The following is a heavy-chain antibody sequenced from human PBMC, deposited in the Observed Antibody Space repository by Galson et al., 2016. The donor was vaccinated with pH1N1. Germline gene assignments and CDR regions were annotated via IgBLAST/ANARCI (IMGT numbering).Heavy chain of an antibody. J-gene: IGHJ5*02. Sequence: SLRLSCAASDFTFSDSYLSWIRQTPGKGLEWISYIDTDGRTIYYSDSVKGRFTTSRDNAKNLLYPQMNSLRVEDTAVYSCASGNLRIAARLSWFDPRGQGTLVTVSS. CDR2: IDTDGRTI. CDR3: ASGNLRIAARLSWFDP. D-gene: IGHD6-6*01. V-gene: IGHV3-11*01. CDR1: DFTFSDSY.